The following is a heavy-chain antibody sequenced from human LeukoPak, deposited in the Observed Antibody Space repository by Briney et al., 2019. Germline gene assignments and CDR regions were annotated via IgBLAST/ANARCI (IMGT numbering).Heavy chain of an antibody. V-gene: IGHV4-39*07. CDR1: GGSISSSSYY. J-gene: IGHJ3*02. CDR3: ARESGYSGSYSEWRAFDI. CDR2: IYYSGST. D-gene: IGHD1-26*01. Sequence: SETLSLTCTVSGGSISSSSYYWGWIRQPPGKGLEWIGSIYYSGSTYYNPSLKSRVTISVDTSKNQFSLKLSSVTAADTAVYYCARESGYSGSYSEWRAFDIWGQGTMVTVSS.